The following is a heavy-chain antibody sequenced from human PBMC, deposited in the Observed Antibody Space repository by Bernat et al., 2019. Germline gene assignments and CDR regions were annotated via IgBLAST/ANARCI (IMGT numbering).Heavy chain of an antibody. CDR1: GFTFSDNG. Sequence: QVQLVESGGGVVQPGRSLRLSCAASGFTFSDNGMHWVRQAPGKGLEWVAVIWHDGSYENYAESAKGRFTISRDNSESTLYLQMNSLRAEDSALYYCAREHIVGSTRGFDYWGRGTLVTVSS. V-gene: IGHV3-33*01. J-gene: IGHJ4*02. D-gene: IGHD1-26*01. CDR2: IWHDGSYE. CDR3: AREHIVGSTRGFDY.